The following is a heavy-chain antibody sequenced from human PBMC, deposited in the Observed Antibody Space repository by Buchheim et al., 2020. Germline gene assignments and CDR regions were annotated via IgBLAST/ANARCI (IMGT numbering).Heavy chain of an antibody. V-gene: IGHV3-30*18. CDR2: ISYDGSNK. D-gene: IGHD4-17*01. CDR1: GFTFSSYG. J-gene: IGHJ4*02. Sequence: QVQLVESGGGVVQPGRSLRLSCAASGFTFSSYGMHWVRQAPGKGLEWVAVISYDGSNKYYADSVKGRFTISRDNSKNTLYLKMNSLRADESDGDYCAKDKGSNDYCDYTDHWGQGT. CDR3: AKDKGSNDYCDYTDH.